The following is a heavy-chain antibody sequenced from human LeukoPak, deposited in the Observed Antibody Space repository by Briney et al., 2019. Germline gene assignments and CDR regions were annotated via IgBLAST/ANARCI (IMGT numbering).Heavy chain of an antibody. Sequence: GESLKISCRGSGYSFITYWIGWVRQMPGKGLEWMGIIYPGDSDTRYTPSFQGQVTMSADKSINTAYLQWSSLKASDTAMYYCARRKVCSSSSCPPDYWGQGTPVTVSP. CDR2: IYPGDSDT. J-gene: IGHJ4*02. CDR1: GYSFITYW. D-gene: IGHD2-2*01. CDR3: ARRKVCSSSSCPPDY. V-gene: IGHV5-51*01.